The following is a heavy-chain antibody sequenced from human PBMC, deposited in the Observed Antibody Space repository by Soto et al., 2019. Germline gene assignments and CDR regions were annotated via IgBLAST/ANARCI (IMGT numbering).Heavy chain of an antibody. D-gene: IGHD3-22*01. CDR1: GGSISSSSYY. Sequence: QLQLQESGPGLVKPSETLSLTCTVSGGSISSSSYYWGWIRQPPGKGLEWIGSIYYSGSTYYNPSLKRRVTISVDTSKNQFSLKLSSATAADTAVYYCARQRITMIVVVIPPFDYWGQGTLVTVSS. CDR3: ARQRITMIVVVIPPFDY. J-gene: IGHJ4*02. CDR2: IYYSGST. V-gene: IGHV4-39*01.